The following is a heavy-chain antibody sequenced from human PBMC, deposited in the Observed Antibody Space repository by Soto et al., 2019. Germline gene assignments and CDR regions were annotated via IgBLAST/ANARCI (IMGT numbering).Heavy chain of an antibody. CDR2: IDYTGMT. CDR3: VRGGSGYPFDY. D-gene: IGHD3-22*01. J-gene: IGHJ4*02. CDR1: GASISSESYY. Sequence: QVQLQESGPGLVKPSETLSLTCAVSGASISSESYYWSWIRQSPGKGLEWLGYIDYTGMTNYNPSLKSRVAISIDASNNHFSLRVRSVTAAETAQYYCVRGGSGYPFDYWGQGILVIVSS. V-gene: IGHV4-61*03.